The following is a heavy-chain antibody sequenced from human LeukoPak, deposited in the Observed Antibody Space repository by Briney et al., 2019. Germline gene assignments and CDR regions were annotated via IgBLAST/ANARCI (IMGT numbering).Heavy chain of an antibody. D-gene: IGHD3-22*01. Sequence: HPGVSLRLSCAASAFTFSSYGMNWVRQAPGKGLEWVSYISTTSSTIYYAASVKGRFTISRDNAKNSLFLQMNSLRDEDTAVYYCARDFRFYDSSACHGLGAFDMWGHGTMVTVSS. CDR2: ISTTSSTI. J-gene: IGHJ3*02. CDR3: ARDFRFYDSSACHGLGAFDM. V-gene: IGHV3-48*02. CDR1: AFTFSSYG.